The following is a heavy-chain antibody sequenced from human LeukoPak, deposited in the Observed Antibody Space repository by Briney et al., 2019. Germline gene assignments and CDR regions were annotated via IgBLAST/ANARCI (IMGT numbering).Heavy chain of an antibody. J-gene: IGHJ4*02. CDR3: AKGQTTVITESNNFDY. Sequence: GGSLRLSCTASGFAFDEHGMSWVRQVPGKGLEWVSGINWSGGSTGYADPLRGRFTISRDNAKNSLYLQMDSLRAEDTAVYYCAKGQTTVITESNNFDYWGQGTLVTVSS. V-gene: IGHV3-20*04. CDR1: GFAFDEHG. D-gene: IGHD4-17*01. CDR2: INWSGGST.